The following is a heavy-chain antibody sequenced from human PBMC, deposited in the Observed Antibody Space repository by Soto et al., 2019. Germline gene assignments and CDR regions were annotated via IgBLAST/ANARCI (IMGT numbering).Heavy chain of an antibody. D-gene: IGHD5-18*01. V-gene: IGHV6-1*01. CDR1: GDSVSSNSAA. J-gene: IGHJ6*02. Sequence: SQTLSLTCAISGDSVSSNSAAWNWIRQSPSRGLEWLGRTYYRSKWYNDYAVSVKSRITINPDTSKNQFSLQLNSVTPEDTAVYYCARAISRIQLPNYYYYYGMDVWGQGTTVTVSS. CDR2: TYYRSKWYN. CDR3: ARAISRIQLPNYYYYYGMDV.